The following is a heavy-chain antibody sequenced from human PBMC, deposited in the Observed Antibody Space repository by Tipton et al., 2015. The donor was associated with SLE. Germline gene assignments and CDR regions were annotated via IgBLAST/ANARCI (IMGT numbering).Heavy chain of an antibody. CDR1: GGSISSGSYY. D-gene: IGHD4/OR15-4a*01. J-gene: IGHJ6*03. Sequence: TLSLTCTVSGGSISSGSYYWSWIRQPAGKGLEWIGRIYTSGSTNYNPSLKSRVTISVDTSNNQFSLRLSSVTAADTAVYYCARQSVHGASYFYYMDVWGKGTTVTVSS. CDR3: ARQSVHGASYFYYMDV. CDR2: IYTSGST. V-gene: IGHV4-61*02.